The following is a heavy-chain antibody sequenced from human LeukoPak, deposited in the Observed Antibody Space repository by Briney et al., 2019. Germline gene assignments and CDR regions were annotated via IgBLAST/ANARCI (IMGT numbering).Heavy chain of an antibody. D-gene: IGHD6-19*01. V-gene: IGHV3-30*18. CDR1: GFTFSAYG. Sequence: GGSLRLSCAASGFTFSAYGXHXXRQAPGKGLEXVAXXXYDGSNKYYPDSVKGRFTISRDDSKNTLYLQMNSLRTEDTAVYYCAKELTRPNRPVAGLNYWGQGTLVTVSS. J-gene: IGHJ4*02. CDR3: AKELTRPNRPVAGLNY. CDR2: XXYDGSNK.